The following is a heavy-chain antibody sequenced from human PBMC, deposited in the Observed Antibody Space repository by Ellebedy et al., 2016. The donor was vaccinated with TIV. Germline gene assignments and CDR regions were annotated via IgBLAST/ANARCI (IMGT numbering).Heavy chain of an antibody. D-gene: IGHD1-1*01. J-gene: IGHJ4*02. CDR3: ARDTTSDY. CDR1: GFTFSDHY. Sequence: PGGSLRLSCAVSGFTFSDHYMDWVRLAPGKGPEWVGLSRNKAKRYTTDYAASVKGRFTISRDDSKNSLYLQMNSLKTEDTAIYYCARDTTSDYWGQGALVTVSS. CDR2: SRNKAKRYTT. V-gene: IGHV3-72*01.